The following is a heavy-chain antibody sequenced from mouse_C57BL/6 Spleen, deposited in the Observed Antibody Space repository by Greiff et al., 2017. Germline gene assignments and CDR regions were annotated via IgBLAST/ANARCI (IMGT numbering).Heavy chain of an antibody. CDR1: GYTFTSYW. CDR2: IYPGSGST. CDR3: ARSITTVVATDFDV. Sequence: VQLKQPGAELVKPGASVKMSCKASGYTFTSYWITWVKQRPGQGLEWIGDIYPGSGSTNYNEKFKSKATLTVDTSSSTAYMQLSSLTSEDSAVYYCARSITTVVATDFDVWGTGTTVTVSS. D-gene: IGHD1-1*01. J-gene: IGHJ1*03. V-gene: IGHV1-55*01.